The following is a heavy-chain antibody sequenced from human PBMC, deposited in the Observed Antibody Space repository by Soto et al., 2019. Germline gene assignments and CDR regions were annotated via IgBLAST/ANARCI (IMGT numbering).Heavy chain of an antibody. CDR3: YCSPHHGPFDY. D-gene: IGHD2-15*01. CDR1: GFTFSSYA. V-gene: IGHV3-23*01. CDR2: ISVSGGST. J-gene: IGHJ4*02. Sequence: PGGSLRLSCAASGFTFSSYAMSWVRQAPGKGLEWVSAISVSGGSTYYADSVKGRFTISRDNSKNTLYLQMNSLRAEDTAVYYCYCSPHHGPFDYWGQGTLVTVSS.